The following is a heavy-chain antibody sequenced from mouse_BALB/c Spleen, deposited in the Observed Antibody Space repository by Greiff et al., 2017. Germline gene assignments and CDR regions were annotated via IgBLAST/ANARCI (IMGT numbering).Heavy chain of an antibody. J-gene: IGHJ3*01. V-gene: IGHV14-3*02. CDR3: ADGYDEEWFAY. CDR2: IDPANGNT. CDR1: GFNIKDTY. Sequence: VQLKESGAELVKPGASVKLSCTASGFNIKDTYMHWVKQRPEQGLEWIGRIDPANGNTKYDPKFQGKATITADTSSNTAYLQLSSLTSEDTAVYYCADGYDEEWFAYWGQGTLVTVSA. D-gene: IGHD2-2*01.